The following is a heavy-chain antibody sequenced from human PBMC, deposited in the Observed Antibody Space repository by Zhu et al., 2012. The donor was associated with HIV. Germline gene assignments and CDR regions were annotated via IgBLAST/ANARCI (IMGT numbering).Heavy chain of an antibody. CDR1: GGSITRSNYY. J-gene: IGHJ4*02. D-gene: IGHD2-2*01. V-gene: IGHV4-39*01. CDR2: IYYSGCT. Sequence: QVQLQESGPGLVKPSETLSLICTVSGGSITRSNYYWGWIRQPPGKGLEWIGSIYYSGCTFYNPSLKSRVTISMDTSKNQFSLKLSSVTAADTAVYYCASRYCSSSSCLYDYWGQGTLVTVSS. CDR3: ASRYCSSSSCLYDY.